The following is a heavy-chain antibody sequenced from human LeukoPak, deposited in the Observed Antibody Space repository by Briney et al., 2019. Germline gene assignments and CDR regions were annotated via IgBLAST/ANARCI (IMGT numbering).Heavy chain of an antibody. J-gene: IGHJ4*02. Sequence: GGSLRLSCAASGFAVSSNYMNWVRQAPGKGLEWLSVFYSGGSTDYADSVRGRFTMSRDNSKNTLYLQMNSLRAEDTAVYYCARGRGYSGYDESYPFDYWGQGTLVTVSS. D-gene: IGHD5-12*01. CDR1: GFAVSSNY. V-gene: IGHV3-66*01. CDR3: ARGRGYSGYDESYPFDY. CDR2: FYSGGST.